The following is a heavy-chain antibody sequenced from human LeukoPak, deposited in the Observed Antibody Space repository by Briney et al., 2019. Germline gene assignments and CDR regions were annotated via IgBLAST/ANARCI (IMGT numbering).Heavy chain of an antibody. CDR2: ISGSGGST. V-gene: IGHV3-23*01. CDR1: GFTFSNYW. Sequence: GSLRLSCAASGFTFSNYWMHWVRQVPGKGLEWVSAISGSGGSTYYADSVKGRFTISRDNSKNTLYLQMNSLRAEDTAVYYCAKCDYYDSSGYYRYWGQGTLVTVSS. CDR3: AKCDYYDSSGYYRY. D-gene: IGHD3-22*01. J-gene: IGHJ4*02.